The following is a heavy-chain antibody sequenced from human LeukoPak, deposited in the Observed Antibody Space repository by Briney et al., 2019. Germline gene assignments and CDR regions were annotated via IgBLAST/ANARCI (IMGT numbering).Heavy chain of an antibody. D-gene: IGHD1-26*01. CDR3: ARDGAPYSGSYFDPDQDCFDY. J-gene: IGHJ4*02. CDR1: GFTFDDYA. CDR2: ISWNSGSI. V-gene: IGHV3-9*01. Sequence: PGGSLRLSCAASGFTFDDYAMHWVRQAPGKGLEWVSGISWNSGSIGYADSVKGRFTISRDNAKNSLYLQMNSLRAEDTALYYCARDGAPYSGSYFDPDQDCFDYWGQGTLVTVSS.